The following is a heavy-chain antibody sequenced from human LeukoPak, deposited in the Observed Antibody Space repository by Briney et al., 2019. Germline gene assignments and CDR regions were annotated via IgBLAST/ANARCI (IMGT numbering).Heavy chain of an antibody. V-gene: IGHV3-23*01. CDR3: ARDFLRTWIWPGRTLGGFDY. CDR1: GFTFSNYA. Sequence: PGGSLRLSCAASGFTFSNYAMSWVRQAPGKGLEWVSGIRGSGGGTYYADSVKGRFTISRDNSKNTLYLQMNSLRAEDTAVYYCARDFLRTWIWPGRTLGGFDYWGQGTLVTVSS. D-gene: IGHD5-12*01. J-gene: IGHJ4*02. CDR2: IRGSGGGT.